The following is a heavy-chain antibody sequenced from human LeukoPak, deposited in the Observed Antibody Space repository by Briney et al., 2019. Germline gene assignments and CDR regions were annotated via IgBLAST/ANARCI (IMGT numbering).Heavy chain of an antibody. V-gene: IGHV4-61*02. CDR3: ARESGYCSGGSCYDYFDY. D-gene: IGHD2-15*01. Sequence: SETLSLTCTVSGGSISSGSYYWSWIRQPAGKGLEWIGRIYSSGSTNYNPSLKSRVTISVDTSKNQFSLKLSSVTAADTAVYYCARESGYCSGGSCYDYFDYWGQGTLVTVSS. J-gene: IGHJ4*02. CDR2: IYSSGST. CDR1: GGSISSGSYY.